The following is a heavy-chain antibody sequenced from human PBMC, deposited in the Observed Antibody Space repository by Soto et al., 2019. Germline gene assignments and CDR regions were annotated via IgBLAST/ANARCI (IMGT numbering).Heavy chain of an antibody. J-gene: IGHJ6*02. D-gene: IGHD3-16*01. CDR3: AKDLARGSWDYYYGMDV. CDR1: GFTFSSYG. Sequence: GGSLRLSCAASGFTFSSYGMHWVRQAPGKGLEWVAVISYDGSNKYYADSVKGRFTISRDNSKNTLYLQMNSLRAEDTAVYYCAKDLARGSWDYYYGMDVWGQGTTVTVSS. V-gene: IGHV3-30*18. CDR2: ISYDGSNK.